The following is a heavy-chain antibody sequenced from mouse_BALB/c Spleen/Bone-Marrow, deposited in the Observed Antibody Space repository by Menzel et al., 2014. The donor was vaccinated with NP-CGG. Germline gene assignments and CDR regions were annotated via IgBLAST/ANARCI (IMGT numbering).Heavy chain of an antibody. D-gene: IGHD1-2*01. CDR2: IWAGGST. CDR1: GVSLTSYG. Sequence: VQLVESGPGLVAPSQSLSITCTVSGVSLTSYGVHWVRQSPGKGLEWLGVIWAGGSTNYNSALMSRLSISKDNSESQVFLKMNSLQTDDTAMYYCARSLIRLRYFDYWGQGTTLTVSS. CDR3: ARSLIRLRYFDY. J-gene: IGHJ2*01. V-gene: IGHV2-9*02.